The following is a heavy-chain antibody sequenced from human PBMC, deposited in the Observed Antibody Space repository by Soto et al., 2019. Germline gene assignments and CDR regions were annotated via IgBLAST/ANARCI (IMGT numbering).Heavy chain of an antibody. V-gene: IGHV2-5*01. CDR2: IYWNDDK. D-gene: IGHD2-2*01. Sequence: SGPTLVNPTQTLTLTCTLSGFSLSTSGVGVGWIRQPPGKGLEWVALIYWNDDKRYSPSLKSRLTITKDTSKNQVVLTMNNMDPVNTATYYFAHRRHQLVFWAPQKKKSGMDVLGQGTTVTDSS. CDR3: AHRRHQLVFWAPQKKKSGMDV. J-gene: IGHJ6*02. CDR1: GFSLSTSGVG.